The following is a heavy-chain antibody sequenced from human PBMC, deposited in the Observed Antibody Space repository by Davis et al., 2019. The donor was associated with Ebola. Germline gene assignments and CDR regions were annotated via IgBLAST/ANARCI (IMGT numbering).Heavy chain of an antibody. Sequence: PGGSLRLSCAASGFTFSGSAMHWVRQASGKGLEWAGRIRSKANSYATAYAASVKGRFTISRDDSKNTAYLQMNSLKTEDTAVYYCTATVTTDYWGQGTLVTVSS. V-gene: IGHV3-73*01. J-gene: IGHJ4*02. D-gene: IGHD4-17*01. CDR1: GFTFSGSA. CDR2: IRSKANSYAT. CDR3: TATVTTDY.